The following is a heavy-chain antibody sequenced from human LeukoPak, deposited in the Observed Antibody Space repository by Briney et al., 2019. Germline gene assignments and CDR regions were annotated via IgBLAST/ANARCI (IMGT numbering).Heavy chain of an antibody. CDR3: AVGSYLGRNFDY. Sequence: PSETLSLTCTVSGGPISSSSYYWGWIRQPPGKGLEWVSAISGSGGSTYYADSVKGRFTISRDNSKNTLYLQMNSLRAEDTAVYYSAVGSYLGRNFDYWGQGTLVTVSS. J-gene: IGHJ4*02. D-gene: IGHD1-26*01. V-gene: IGHV3-23*01. CDR1: GGPISSSSYY. CDR2: ISGSGGST.